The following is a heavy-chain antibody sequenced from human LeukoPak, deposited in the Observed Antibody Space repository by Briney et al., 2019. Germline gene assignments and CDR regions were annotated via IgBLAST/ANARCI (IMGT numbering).Heavy chain of an antibody. V-gene: IGHV3-74*03. CDR2: INGDGSYT. Sequence: GGSLRLSCAASGFTFSSYWMNWVRQAPGKGLVWVSRINGDGSYTKYADSVKGRFTISRDNGKNTLFLQMNSLSAEDTAVYFCGRDKSEYDSSGRGDYWGQGTLVTVSS. CDR3: GRDKSEYDSSGRGDY. J-gene: IGHJ4*02. D-gene: IGHD3-22*01. CDR1: GFTFSSYW.